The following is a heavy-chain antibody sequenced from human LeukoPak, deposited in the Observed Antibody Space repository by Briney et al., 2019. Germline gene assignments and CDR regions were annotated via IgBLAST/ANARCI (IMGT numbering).Heavy chain of an antibody. CDR3: ARSRGIKAFDI. CDR2: ISSSGSTI. D-gene: IGHD3-16*01. CDR1: GFTVSSNY. Sequence: GALRLSCAASGFTVSSNYMSWIRQAPGKGLEWVSYISSSGSTIYYADSVKGRFTISRDNAKNSLYLQMNSLRAEDTAVYYCARSRGIKAFDIWGQGTMVTVSS. J-gene: IGHJ3*02. V-gene: IGHV3-11*01.